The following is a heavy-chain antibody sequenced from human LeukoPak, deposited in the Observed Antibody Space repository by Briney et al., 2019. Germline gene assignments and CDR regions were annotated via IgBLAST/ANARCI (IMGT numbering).Heavy chain of an antibody. J-gene: IGHJ5*02. V-gene: IGHV4-59*01. Sequence: PSETLSLTCTVSGGSISSYYWSWIRQPPGKGLEWIGYIYYSGSTNYNPSLKSRVTISVDTSKNQFSLKLSSVTAADTAVYYCARVVVVPAAINWFDPWGQGTLVTASS. CDR1: GGSISSYY. D-gene: IGHD2-2*01. CDR3: ARVVVVPAAINWFDP. CDR2: IYYSGST.